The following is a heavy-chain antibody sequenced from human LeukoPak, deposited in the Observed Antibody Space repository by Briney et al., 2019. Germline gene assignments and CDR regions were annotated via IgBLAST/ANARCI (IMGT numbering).Heavy chain of an antibody. CDR3: ARSIPSRIAVAPPNY. Sequence: PSEPLSLTCTVSGGSISSSRYYWGWIRPPPGKGLEWIGSIYYSGSTYYNPSPKSRVPISVDTSKNQFSLKLSSVTAADTAVYYCARSIPSRIAVAPPNYWGEETLVTVSS. J-gene: IGHJ4*02. CDR2: IYYSGST. CDR1: GGSISSSRYY. V-gene: IGHV4-39*07. D-gene: IGHD6-19*01.